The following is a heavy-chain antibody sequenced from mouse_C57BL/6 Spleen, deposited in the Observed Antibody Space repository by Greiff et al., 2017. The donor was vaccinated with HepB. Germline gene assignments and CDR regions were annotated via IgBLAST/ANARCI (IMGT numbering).Heavy chain of an antibody. V-gene: IGHV1-63*01. CDR3: ARSYGNYFDY. CDR2: IYPGGGYT. Sequence: VKLMESGAELVRPGTSVKMSCKASGYTFTNYWIGWAKQRPGHGLEWIGDIYPGGGYTNYNEKFKGKATLTADKSSSTAYMQFSSLTSEDSAIYYCARSYGNYFDYWGQGTTLTVSS. CDR1: GYTFTNYW. J-gene: IGHJ2*01. D-gene: IGHD2-1*01.